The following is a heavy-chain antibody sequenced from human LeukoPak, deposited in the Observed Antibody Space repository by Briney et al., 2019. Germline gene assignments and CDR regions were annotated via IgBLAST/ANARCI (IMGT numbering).Heavy chain of an antibody. CDR2: IYHSGTT. D-gene: IGHD3-16*01. Sequence: SETLSLTCTVSGAFIRGGGVYWGWIRQPPGKGLEWIGYIYHSGTTYYSPSLKSRVTISVDTSKNQFSLKLSSVTAADTAVYYCARDPLSRWGDEHAFDIWGQGTMVTVSS. CDR1: GAFIRGGGVY. J-gene: IGHJ3*02. V-gene: IGHV4-30-2*01. CDR3: ARDPLSRWGDEHAFDI.